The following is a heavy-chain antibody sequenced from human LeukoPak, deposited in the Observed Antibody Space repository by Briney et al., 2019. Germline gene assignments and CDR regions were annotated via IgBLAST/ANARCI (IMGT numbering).Heavy chain of an antibody. V-gene: IGHV5-51*01. CDR2: IYPGDSDT. D-gene: IGHD2-2*01. J-gene: IGHJ6*02. CDR3: ARRQYQPPGWYYYGMDV. Sequence: GESLKISCKGSGYSFTSYWIGWVRQMPGKGLEWMGIIYPGDSDTRYSPSFQGQVTISADKSISTAYLQWSSLKASDTAMYYCARRQYQPPGWYYYGMDVWSQGTTVTVSS. CDR1: GYSFTSYW.